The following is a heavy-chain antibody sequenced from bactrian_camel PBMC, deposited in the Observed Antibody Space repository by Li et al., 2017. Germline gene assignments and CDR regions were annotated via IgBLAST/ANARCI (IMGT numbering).Heavy chain of an antibody. CDR2: FYDGDTGT. D-gene: IGHD2*01. CDR1: GYEWNYYC. Sequence: HVQLVESGGGSVQAGGALKLACVVSGYEWNYYCISWHRQRPGKEREGVAGFYDGDTGTYYADSVKGRFSISRDNTKSTIFLQMNSLKPEDTAKYYCAARTNVSGRGSCGVPRGADYNAWGQGTQVTVS. CDR3: AARTNVSGRGSCGVPRGADYNA. V-gene: IGHV3S63*01. J-gene: IGHJ6*01.